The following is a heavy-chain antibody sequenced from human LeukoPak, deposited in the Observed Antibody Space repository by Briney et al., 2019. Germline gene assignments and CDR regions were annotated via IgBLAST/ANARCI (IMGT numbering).Heavy chain of an antibody. CDR2: IYYSGST. CDR1: GGSISSYY. V-gene: IGHV4-59*01. CDR3: ARAMTDGDYYYMDV. J-gene: IGHJ6*03. D-gene: IGHD3-22*01. Sequence: SETLSLTXTVSGGSISSYYWSWIRQPPGKGLEWIGYIYYSGSTNYNPSLKSRVTISVDTSKNQFSLKLSSVTAADTAVYYCARAMTDGDYYYMDVWGKGTTVTVSS.